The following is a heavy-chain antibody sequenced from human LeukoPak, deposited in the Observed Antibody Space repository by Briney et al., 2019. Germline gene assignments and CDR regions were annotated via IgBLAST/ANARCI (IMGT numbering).Heavy chain of an antibody. V-gene: IGHV1-2*02. CDR2: ISPNSGGT. D-gene: IGHD5-24*01. CDR3: ARDQRDGYNSGFDY. J-gene: IGHJ4*02. Sequence: ASVKVSCTTSGYTFTDYNMHWVRQAPGQGLEWMGWISPNSGGTNYAQKFQDRVTMTRDTSTSTVYMELSSLRSEDTAVYYCARDQRDGYNSGFDYWGQGTLVTVSS. CDR1: GYTFTDYN.